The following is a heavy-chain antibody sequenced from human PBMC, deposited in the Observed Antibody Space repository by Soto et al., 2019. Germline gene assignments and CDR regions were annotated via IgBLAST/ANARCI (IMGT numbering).Heavy chain of an antibody. Sequence: ASVKFSCKASGYTFTGYYMHWVRQAPGQGLEWMGWINPYGGGTNYAQKFQGRVTMTRDTSISTAYMELSRLRSDDTAVYYCARESSCTTSFGVVIKGKEVWGEVTKVTVSS. CDR2: INPYGGGT. D-gene: IGHD3-3*01. CDR1: GYTFTGYY. CDR3: ARESSCTTSFGVVIKGKEV. J-gene: IGHJ6*04. V-gene: IGHV1-2*02.